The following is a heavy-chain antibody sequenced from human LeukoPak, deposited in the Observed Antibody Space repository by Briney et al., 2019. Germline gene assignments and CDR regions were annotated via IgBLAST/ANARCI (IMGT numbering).Heavy chain of an antibody. CDR1: GFTFSSYG. Sequence: GGSLRLSCAASGFTFSSYGMHWVRQAPGKGLEWVAFIRYDGSNKYYADSVKGRFTISRDDGKNSLYLQMNSLTIEDTALYYCTKEVRGSSWTGFDSWGQGTLVTVSS. V-gene: IGHV3-30*02. D-gene: IGHD6-13*01. CDR3: TKEVRGSSWTGFDS. CDR2: IRYDGSNK. J-gene: IGHJ4*02.